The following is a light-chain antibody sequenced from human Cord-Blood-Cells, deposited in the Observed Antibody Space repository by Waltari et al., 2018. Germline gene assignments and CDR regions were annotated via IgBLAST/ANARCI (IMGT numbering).Light chain of an antibody. CDR2: GKN. J-gene: IGLJ3*02. V-gene: IGLV3-19*01. Sequence: SSELTQDPAVSVALGQTVRITCQGDSLRSYYASWYQQKPGQAPVLVIYGKNNRPSVIPDRFAVSSSGNTASLTITGAQAEDEADYYCNSRDSSGNRVFGGGTKLTVL. CDR3: NSRDSSGNRV. CDR1: SLRSYY.